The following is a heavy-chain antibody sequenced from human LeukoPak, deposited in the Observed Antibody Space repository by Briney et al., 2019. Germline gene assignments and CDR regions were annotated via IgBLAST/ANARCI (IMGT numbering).Heavy chain of an antibody. Sequence: SETLSLTCTVSGGSVSRGGYYWNWIRQHPGKGLEWIGFTSYSEGTYYNPSLMSRITISVDRSQNQFSLKMRDVTAADTAVYYCARDKFHYYGSGSYQYYYYYGMDVWGQGTTVTVSS. CDR1: GGSVSRGGYY. CDR2: TSYSEGT. V-gene: IGHV4-31*03. J-gene: IGHJ6*02. D-gene: IGHD3-10*01. CDR3: ARDKFHYYGSGSYQYYYYYGMDV.